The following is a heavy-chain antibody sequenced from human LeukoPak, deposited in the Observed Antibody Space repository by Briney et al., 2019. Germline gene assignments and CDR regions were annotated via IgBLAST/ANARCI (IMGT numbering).Heavy chain of an antibody. D-gene: IGHD6-19*01. J-gene: IGHJ3*02. CDR1: GFTFSSFA. CDR3: VKGSSGSPHDAFDI. Sequence: PGGSLRLSCSASGFTFSSFAMHCVRQAPGKGLEYVSAISSNGGSTYYADSVKGRFTISRDNSKNTLYLQLSSLRAEDTAVYYCVKGSSGSPHDAFDIRGQGTMVTVSS. CDR2: ISSNGGST. V-gene: IGHV3-64D*06.